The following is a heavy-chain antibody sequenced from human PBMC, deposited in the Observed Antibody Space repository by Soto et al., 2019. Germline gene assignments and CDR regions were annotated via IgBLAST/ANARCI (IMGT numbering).Heavy chain of an antibody. J-gene: IGHJ4*02. CDR3: AKSAGSNAYYPNDY. V-gene: IGHV3-23*01. Sequence: GGSLRLSCAASGFTFSSCAMSWVRQAPGKGLEWVSSTSGSGISTYYADSVKGRFTISRDNSKNTLYLQMNSLRAEDAAVYYCAKSAGSNAYYPNDYWGQGTLVTVSS. CDR2: TSGSGIST. D-gene: IGHD3-16*01. CDR1: GFTFSSCA.